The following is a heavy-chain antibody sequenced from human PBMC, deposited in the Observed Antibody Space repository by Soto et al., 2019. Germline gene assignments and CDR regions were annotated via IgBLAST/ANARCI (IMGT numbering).Heavy chain of an antibody. Sequence: HPGGSLRLSCAASGFTFSSYEMNWVRQAPGKGLEWVSYISSSGSTIYYADSVKGRFTISRDNTKNSLYLQMDSLRVEDTAVYYCARDLAWKRGKVGRYYYGMDVWGQGTTVTVSS. V-gene: IGHV3-48*03. CDR1: GFTFSSYE. J-gene: IGHJ6*02. CDR3: ARDLAWKRGKVGRYYYGMDV. D-gene: IGHD1-1*01. CDR2: ISSSGSTI.